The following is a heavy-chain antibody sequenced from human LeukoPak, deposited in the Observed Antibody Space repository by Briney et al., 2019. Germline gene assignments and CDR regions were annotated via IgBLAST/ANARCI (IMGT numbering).Heavy chain of an antibody. CDR1: GGTVSRYP. Sequence: SVKVSCKASGGTVSRYPISWVRQAPGQGLEWMGGIIPIFGTANYAQKFQGRVTITADESTSTAYMELSSLRSEDTAVYYCARAYYGSGSTLGYYYYYMDVWGKGTTVTISS. J-gene: IGHJ6*03. CDR3: ARAYYGSGSTLGYYYYYMDV. CDR2: IIPIFGTA. D-gene: IGHD3-10*01. V-gene: IGHV1-69*13.